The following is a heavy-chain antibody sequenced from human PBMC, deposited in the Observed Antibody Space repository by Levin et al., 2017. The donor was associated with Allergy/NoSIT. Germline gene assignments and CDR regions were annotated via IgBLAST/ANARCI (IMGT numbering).Heavy chain of an antibody. D-gene: IGHD3-22*01. V-gene: IGHV3-7*01. CDR3: ARYGTYYYDSSGYYWSSYFDY. Sequence: PGGSLRLSCAASGFTFSSYWMSWVRQAPGKGLEWVANIKQDGSEKYYVDSVKGRFTISRDNAKNSLYLQMNSLRAEDTAVYYCARYGTYYYDSSGYYWSSYFDYWGQGTLVTVSS. J-gene: IGHJ4*02. CDR1: GFTFSSYW. CDR2: IKQDGSEK.